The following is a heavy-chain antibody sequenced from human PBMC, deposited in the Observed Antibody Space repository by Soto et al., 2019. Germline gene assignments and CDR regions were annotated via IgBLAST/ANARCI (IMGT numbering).Heavy chain of an antibody. J-gene: IGHJ4*02. CDR2: IDWDDDK. CDR1: GFSFSTSGMC. Sequence: SGPTLVNPTQTLTLTCTFSGFSFSTSGMCVSWIRQPPGKALEWLALIDWDDDKFYVTSLKTRLTISRDTSKDQVVLTMTNMDPLDTATYYCARNFYDTGNHYARIDYWGPGTLVTVSS. V-gene: IGHV2-70*01. CDR3: ARNFYDTGNHYARIDY. D-gene: IGHD3-22*01.